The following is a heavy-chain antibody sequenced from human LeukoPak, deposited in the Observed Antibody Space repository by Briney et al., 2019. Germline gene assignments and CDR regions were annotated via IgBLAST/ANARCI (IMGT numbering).Heavy chain of an antibody. CDR2: IKSDGSEI. CDR3: ARGAGLRYGSDY. J-gene: IGHJ4*02. CDR1: GFILSNYW. D-gene: IGHD3-9*01. V-gene: IGHV3-7*03. Sequence: GGSLRLSCAASGFILSNYWMSWVRQAPGKGLGWVTNIKSDGSEINYVDSVKGRFTISRDNAKNSLYLQMNSLRAEDTAVYYCARGAGLRYGSDYWGQGTLVTVFS.